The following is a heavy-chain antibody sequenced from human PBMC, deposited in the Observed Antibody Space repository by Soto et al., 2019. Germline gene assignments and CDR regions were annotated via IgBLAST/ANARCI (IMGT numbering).Heavy chain of an antibody. CDR1: GDTFANFG. D-gene: IGHD3-10*01. Sequence: HLVQSGPEVKRPGASITVSCKTSGDTFANFGLSWVRPAPGQGLEWMGWIAPYNNNKNYAQKCQGRLTLTTDTSTSTAYMELESLGYDDTAVYYCARVVRGVVNWFGPWGQGTLVTVSS. CDR3: ARVVRGVVNWFGP. CDR2: IAPYNNNK. V-gene: IGHV1-18*01. J-gene: IGHJ5*02.